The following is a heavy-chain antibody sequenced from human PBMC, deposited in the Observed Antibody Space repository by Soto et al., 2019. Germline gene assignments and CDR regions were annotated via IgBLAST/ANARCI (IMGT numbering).Heavy chain of an antibody. Sequence: QVQLQESGPGLVQPSQTLSLTCTVSGDSISSGAYYWSWIRQPPGKGLEWIGYIYHSGATYYNPSLESLVTMSVDTSKNQFSLRLSSVTAADTAVYYCARDGGYDTVDCWGQGTLVTVSS. CDR2: IYHSGAT. J-gene: IGHJ4*02. CDR3: ARDGGYDTVDC. D-gene: IGHD5-12*01. CDR1: GDSISSGAYY. V-gene: IGHV4-30-4*01.